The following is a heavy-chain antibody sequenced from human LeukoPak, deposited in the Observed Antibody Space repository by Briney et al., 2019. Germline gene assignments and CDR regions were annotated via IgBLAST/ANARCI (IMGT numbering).Heavy chain of an antibody. CDR1: GGSISSYY. CDR3: ARHHKYCSGGSCYLFDY. V-gene: IGHV4-59*08. J-gene: IGHJ4*02. Sequence: SETLSLTCTVSGGSISSYYWSWIRQPPGKGLEWIGYIYYSGTTNYNPSLKSRVTISVDTSKNQFSLKPSSVTAADTAVYYCARHHKYCSGGSCYLFDYWGQGTLVTVSS. CDR2: IYYSGTT. D-gene: IGHD2-15*01.